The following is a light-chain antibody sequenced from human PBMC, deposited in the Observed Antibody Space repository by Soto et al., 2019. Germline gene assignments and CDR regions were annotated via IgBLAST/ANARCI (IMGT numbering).Light chain of an antibody. CDR2: GAS. J-gene: IGKJ1*01. CDR1: ESVSRN. V-gene: IGKV3-15*01. Sequence: EIVVTQSPVTLSVSPGERVTLSCRASESVSRNLAWYQQKPGQTPRLLIYGASTRATGVPARFSGSGSGTDFIHAITSLQSEDFAVYYCQQYWHWPRTFGQGTRVEI. CDR3: QQYWHWPRT.